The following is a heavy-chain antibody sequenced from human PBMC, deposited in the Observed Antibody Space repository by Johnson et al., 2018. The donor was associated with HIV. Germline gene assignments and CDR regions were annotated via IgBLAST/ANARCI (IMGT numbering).Heavy chain of an antibody. CDR1: GFTFDDYA. D-gene: IGHD3-3*01. CDR3: ARAPEVWELRHPGTFDV. CDR2: INSDGSST. V-gene: IGHV3-74*02. Sequence: VQLVESGGGLVKPGGSLRLSCAASGFTFDDYAMHWVRQAPGKGLVWVSRINSDGSSTSYADSVKGRFTISRDNAKNTLYLQMNSLRAEDTAVYYCARAPEVWELRHPGTFDVWGQGTLVTVSS. J-gene: IGHJ3*01.